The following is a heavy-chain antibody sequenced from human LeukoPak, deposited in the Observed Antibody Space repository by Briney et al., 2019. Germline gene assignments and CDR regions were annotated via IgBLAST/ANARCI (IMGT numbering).Heavy chain of an antibody. Sequence: HTGGSPRLSCAASGFTFSNYAMSWVRQAPGKGLEWVSTISDSGSSTYYADAVRGRFTISRDNSKNRLYLQMNSLRAEDTAVYFCAKGGDSSGYYPWGQGTLVTVSS. D-gene: IGHD3-22*01. CDR2: ISDSGSST. CDR1: GFTFSNYA. V-gene: IGHV3-23*01. CDR3: AKGGDSSGYYP. J-gene: IGHJ5*02.